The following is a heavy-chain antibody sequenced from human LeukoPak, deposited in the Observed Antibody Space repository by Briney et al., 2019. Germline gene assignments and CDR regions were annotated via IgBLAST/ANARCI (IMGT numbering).Heavy chain of an antibody. CDR1: GFTFTSSW. J-gene: IGHJ4*02. CDR3: ARDTTYYDFWSGYYRGNFDY. V-gene: IGHV3-7*01. D-gene: IGHD3-3*01. CDR2: IKQDGSEK. Sequence: PGGSLRLSCAASGFTFTSSWMSWVRQAPGKGLEWVANIKQDGSEKYYVDSVKGRFTISRDNAKNSLYLQMNSLRAEDTAVYYCARDTTYYDFWSGYYRGNFDYWGQGTLVTVSS.